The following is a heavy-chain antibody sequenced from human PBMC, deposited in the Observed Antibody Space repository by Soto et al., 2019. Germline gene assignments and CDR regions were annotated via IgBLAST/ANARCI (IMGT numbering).Heavy chain of an antibody. CDR2: VNPNTGAT. Sequence: ASVKVSCKTSGYTFTGYYIHWVRQAPGQGLEWMGWVNPNTGATDSAQQFQGRLTLTRDTSTTTAYIDLSGLRSDDTAIYYCAKDRGNNAFDIWGQGTMVTVSS. CDR1: GYTFTGYY. J-gene: IGHJ3*02. V-gene: IGHV1-2*02. CDR3: AKDRGNNAFDI. D-gene: IGHD1-26*01.